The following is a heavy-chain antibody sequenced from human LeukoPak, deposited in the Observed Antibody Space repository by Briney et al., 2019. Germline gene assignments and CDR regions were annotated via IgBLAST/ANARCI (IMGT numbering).Heavy chain of an antibody. Sequence: PGGSLRLSCAASGFTFSSYGMHWVCQAPGKGLEWVAVIWYDGNNKYYADSVKGRFTISRDNSKNTLYLQMNSLRAEDTAVYYCARDVNFGSGSFDSWGQGTLVTVSS. J-gene: IGHJ4*02. CDR3: ARDVNFGSGSFDS. V-gene: IGHV3-33*01. CDR1: GFTFSSYG. CDR2: IWYDGNNK. D-gene: IGHD3-10*01.